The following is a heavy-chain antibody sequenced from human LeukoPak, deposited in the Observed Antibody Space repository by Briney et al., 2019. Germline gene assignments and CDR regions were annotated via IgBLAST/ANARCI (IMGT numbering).Heavy chain of an antibody. J-gene: IGHJ4*02. Sequence: PGRSLRLSCAASGFTFTAYLIHWVRQAPGKGLEWVAVMSSDGNAMFYADSVKGRSTISRDNSKNTLYLQMNSLRAEDTAVYYCVRESEYYFDHSASFDYWGQGTLVTVSS. CDR2: MSSDGNAM. CDR1: GFTFTAYL. V-gene: IGHV3-30-3*01. D-gene: IGHD3-22*01. CDR3: VRESEYYFDHSASFDY.